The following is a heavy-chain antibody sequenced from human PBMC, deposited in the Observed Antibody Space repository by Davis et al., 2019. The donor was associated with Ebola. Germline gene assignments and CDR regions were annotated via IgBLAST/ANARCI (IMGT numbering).Heavy chain of an antibody. CDR2: ISGLGGNT. V-gene: IGHV3-23*01. CDR1: GFTFSSSA. D-gene: IGHD1-26*01. J-gene: IGHJ4*02. Sequence: GGSLRLSCRASGFTFSSSAISWVRQAPGRGLEWVPSISGLGGNTYYIEPVKGRFTISRDNSENTVYLQMNSLRVEDTAVYFCAKAVRSGTYNYLDYWGQGTLVTVSS. CDR3: AKAVRSGTYNYLDY.